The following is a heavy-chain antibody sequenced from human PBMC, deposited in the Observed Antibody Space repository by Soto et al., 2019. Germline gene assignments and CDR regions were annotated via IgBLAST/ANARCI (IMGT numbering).Heavy chain of an antibody. D-gene: IGHD2-2*01. V-gene: IGHV3-23*01. J-gene: IGHJ4*02. Sequence: GGSLRLSCVASGFSFSNYAMSWVRQAPGKGLEWVSAISGSGGSTYYADSVKGRFTISRDNSKNTLYLQMNSLRAEDTAVYYCAKGVVVVPAAFGVIDYWGQGTLVTVSS. CDR1: GFSFSNYA. CDR2: ISGSGGST. CDR3: AKGVVVVPAAFGVIDY.